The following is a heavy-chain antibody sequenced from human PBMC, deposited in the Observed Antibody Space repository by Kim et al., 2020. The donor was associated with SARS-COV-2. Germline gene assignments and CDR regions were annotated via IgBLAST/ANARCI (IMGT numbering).Heavy chain of an antibody. CDR3: ARAGYYDSSGHYF. D-gene: IGHD3-22*01. CDR2: TFSDGRT. Sequence: GGSLRLSCSPSGFSVRNTYLSLVRQAPGKGLEWVFLTFSDGRTFYADSVKGRFTVSKDNSKDTLYLQMNSLGAEDTAVYFCARAGYYDSSGHYF. V-gene: IGHV3-66*01. CDR1: GFSVRNTY. J-gene: IGHJ2*01.